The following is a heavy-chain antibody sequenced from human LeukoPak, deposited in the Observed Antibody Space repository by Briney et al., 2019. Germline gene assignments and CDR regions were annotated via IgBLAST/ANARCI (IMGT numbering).Heavy chain of an antibody. CDR3: AKSGPILHDFDY. CDR2: ISYDGSNK. CDR1: GFTFSSYG. D-gene: IGHD2-21*01. Sequence: PGGSLRLSCAASGFTFSSYGMHWVRQAPGKGLEWVAVISYDGSNKYYADSVKGRFTISRDNSKNTLYLQMNSLRAEDTAVYYCAKSGPILHDFDYWAREPWSPSPQ. V-gene: IGHV3-30*18. J-gene: IGHJ4*02.